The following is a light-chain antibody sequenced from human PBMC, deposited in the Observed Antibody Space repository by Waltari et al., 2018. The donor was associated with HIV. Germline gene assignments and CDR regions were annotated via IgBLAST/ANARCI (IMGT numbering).Light chain of an antibody. CDR3: QQYGSSPQT. Sequence: EIVLTQSPGTLSLSPGERGTLSCRASQSVSSTYLAWYQQKPGQAPRLLIYAASSRASGIPDRFGGSWSGTDFTLTISRLEPEDVAVYYCQQYGSSPQTFGQGTKVEIK. CDR1: QSVSSTY. CDR2: AAS. V-gene: IGKV3-20*01. J-gene: IGKJ1*01.